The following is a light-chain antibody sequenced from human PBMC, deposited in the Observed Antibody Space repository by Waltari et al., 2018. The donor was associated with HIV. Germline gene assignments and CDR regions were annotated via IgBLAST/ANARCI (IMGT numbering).Light chain of an antibody. CDR1: QSVSSSY. Sequence: EILLTQSPGTLSLSPGERATLPCRASQSVSSSYLACYQQKPGQAPRLLIYGASSRATGIPDRFSGSGSGTDFTLTISRLEPEDFAVFYCQQYGSSPYTFGQGTKLEIK. CDR3: QQYGSSPYT. J-gene: IGKJ2*01. V-gene: IGKV3-20*01. CDR2: GAS.